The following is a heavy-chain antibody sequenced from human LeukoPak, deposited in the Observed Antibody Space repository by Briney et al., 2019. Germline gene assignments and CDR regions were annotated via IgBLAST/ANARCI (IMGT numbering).Heavy chain of an antibody. D-gene: IGHD1-1*01. CDR1: GFSFSSYW. Sequence: GGSLRLSCAASGFSFSSYWMHWVRQAPGKGLVWVSRMDSDGSNTDYADSVKGRFTISRDNTKSTLYLQMNSLRAEDSALYYCAGSREYSWNPFDYWGQGTLVTVSS. CDR2: MDSDGSNT. J-gene: IGHJ4*02. V-gene: IGHV3-74*01. CDR3: AGSREYSWNPFDY.